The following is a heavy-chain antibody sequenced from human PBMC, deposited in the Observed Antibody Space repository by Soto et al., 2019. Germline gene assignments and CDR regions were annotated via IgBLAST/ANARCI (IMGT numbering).Heavy chain of an antibody. CDR1: GFSFSTYG. V-gene: IGHV3-33*01. D-gene: IGHD2-8*01. CDR3: ARGPPNGSSWHWNFDL. Sequence: GGSLRLSCAASGFSFSTYGMHWVRQAPGKGLHWVAVIYFDGTFKYYGDSVEGRFTISRDNSKNTLSLQMNSLRAEDTAIYYCARGPPNGSSWHWNFDLWGRATLVTVSA. J-gene: IGHJ2*01. CDR2: IYFDGTFK.